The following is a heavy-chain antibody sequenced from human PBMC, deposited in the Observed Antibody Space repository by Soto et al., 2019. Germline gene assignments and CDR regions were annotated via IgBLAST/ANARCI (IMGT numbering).Heavy chain of an antibody. Sequence: QVQLQESGPGLVKPSETLSLTCTVSGGSISSYYWSWIRQPPGKGLEWIGYIYYSGSTNYNPSLTSRVTISVDTSKNQFSLKLSSVTAADTAVYYCARHQDYGDYVLFLDVWGQGTTVTVSS. V-gene: IGHV4-59*08. CDR1: GGSISSYY. D-gene: IGHD4-17*01. CDR3: ARHQDYGDYVLFLDV. J-gene: IGHJ6*02. CDR2: IYYSGST.